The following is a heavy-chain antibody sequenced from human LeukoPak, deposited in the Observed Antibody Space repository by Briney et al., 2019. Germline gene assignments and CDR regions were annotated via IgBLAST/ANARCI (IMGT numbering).Heavy chain of an antibody. CDR1: GGTFSSYA. D-gene: IGHD6-19*01. Sequence: GASVKVSCKASGGTFSSYAISWVRQAPGQGLEWMGGIIPIFGTANYAQKFQGRVTITADKSTSTAYMELSSLRSEDTAVYYCARKYSIGSGWYFGYWGQGTLVTVSS. V-gene: IGHV1-69*06. J-gene: IGHJ4*02. CDR3: ARKYSIGSGWYFGY. CDR2: IIPIFGTA.